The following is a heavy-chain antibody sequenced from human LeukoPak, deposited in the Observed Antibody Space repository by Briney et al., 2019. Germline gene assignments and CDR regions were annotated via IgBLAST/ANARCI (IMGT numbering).Heavy chain of an antibody. CDR1: GFTFSSYS. Sequence: GGSLRLSCAASGFTFSSYSMNWVRQAPGKGLEWVSSISSSSSYIYYADSVKGRFTISRDNAKNSLYLQMNSLRAEDTAVYYCARDNQLPLEYDAFDIWGQGTMVTVSS. V-gene: IGHV3-21*01. CDR3: ARDNQLPLEYDAFDI. CDR2: ISSSSSYI. J-gene: IGHJ3*02. D-gene: IGHD2-2*01.